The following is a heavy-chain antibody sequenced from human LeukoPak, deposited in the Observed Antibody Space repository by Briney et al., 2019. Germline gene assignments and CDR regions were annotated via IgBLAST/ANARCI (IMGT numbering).Heavy chain of an antibody. V-gene: IGHV3-30*04. J-gene: IGHJ4*02. CDR3: AKGYGGSYYAPFDY. CDR1: GFPFNSYP. CDR2: ISHDGSNK. D-gene: IGHD1-26*01. Sequence: GGSLRLSCEASGFPFNSYPMHWVRQAPGLGLEWVGVISHDGSNKYYVDSVKGRFTISRDNSKNTLYLQMNSLRAEDTAVYYCAKGYGGSYYAPFDYWGQGTLVTVSS.